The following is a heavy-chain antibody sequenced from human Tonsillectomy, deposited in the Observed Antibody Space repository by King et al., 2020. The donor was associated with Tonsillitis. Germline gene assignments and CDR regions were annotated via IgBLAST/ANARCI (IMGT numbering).Heavy chain of an antibody. CDR3: AKPCRGGGICFLIEY. V-gene: IGHV3-33*08. CDR2: ISDEGGWQ. D-gene: IGHD3-16*02. CDR1: GFTFSAYG. Sequence: HVQLVESGGGLVQPGESLRLSCTASGFTFSAYGMHWVRQAPGKGLEWVAIISDEGGWQRSADSVKGRFTISRDNSRNTLYLQMNSLRADDTAVYYCAKPCRGGGICFLIEYWGQGTLVTVSS. J-gene: IGHJ4*02.